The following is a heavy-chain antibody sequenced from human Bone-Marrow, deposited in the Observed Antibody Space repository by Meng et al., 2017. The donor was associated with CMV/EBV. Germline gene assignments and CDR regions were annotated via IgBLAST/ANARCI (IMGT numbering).Heavy chain of an antibody. D-gene: IGHD3-10*01. CDR1: VFTFSSYA. CDR2: ISYDGSNK. J-gene: IGHJ3*02. V-gene: IGHV3-30-3*01. Sequence: LSCAASVFTFSSYAMHWVRQAPGKGLEWVAVISYDGSNKYYADSVKGRFTISRDNSKNTLYLQMNSLRAEDTAVYYCARDRGITRVRGVIIGAFDIWGQGTMVTVSS. CDR3: ARDRGITRVRGVIIGAFDI.